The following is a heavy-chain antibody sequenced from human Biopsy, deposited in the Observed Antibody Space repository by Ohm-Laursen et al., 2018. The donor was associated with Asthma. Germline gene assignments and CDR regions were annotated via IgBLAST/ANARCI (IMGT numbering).Heavy chain of an antibody. J-gene: IGHJ4*02. V-gene: IGHV3-20*01. Sequence: SLRLSCAATGFTFDDYGMSWVRQAPGKGLDWVSGINWNGGSTGYADSVEGRFTISRDNAKNSLYLQMNSLRAEDTALHHCGRDMGGFGSGWFPVEFWGQGTLVTVSS. CDR1: GFTFDDYG. D-gene: IGHD6-19*01. CDR3: GRDMGGFGSGWFPVEF. CDR2: INWNGGST.